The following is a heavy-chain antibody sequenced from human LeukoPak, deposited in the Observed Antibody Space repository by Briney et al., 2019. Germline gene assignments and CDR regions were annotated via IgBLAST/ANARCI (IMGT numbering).Heavy chain of an antibody. CDR2: IYYSETT. V-gene: IGHV4-59*08. CDR3: ARHSGSSRGWFDP. Sequence: SETLSLTCTVSGASISSYYWSWIRQPPGKGLEWIAYIYYSETTNYNPSLKSRVTISVDRSKNQLSLKLNSVTAADTAVYYCARHSGSSRGWFDPWGQGTLVTVSS. J-gene: IGHJ5*02. CDR1: GASISSYY. D-gene: IGHD6-13*01.